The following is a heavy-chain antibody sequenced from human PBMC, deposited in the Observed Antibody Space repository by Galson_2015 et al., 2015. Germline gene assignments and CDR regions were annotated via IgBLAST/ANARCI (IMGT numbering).Heavy chain of an antibody. V-gene: IGHV3-7*03. CDR2: IKQDGSEK. Sequence: SLRLSCAASGFTFSSYWMSWVRQAPGKGLEWVANIKQDGSEKYYVDSVKGRFTISRDNAKNSLYLQMNSLRAEDTAVYYCAREDSSGYFGYYFDYWGQGTLVTVSS. D-gene: IGHD3-22*01. CDR1: GFTFSSYW. J-gene: IGHJ4*02. CDR3: AREDSSGYFGYYFDY.